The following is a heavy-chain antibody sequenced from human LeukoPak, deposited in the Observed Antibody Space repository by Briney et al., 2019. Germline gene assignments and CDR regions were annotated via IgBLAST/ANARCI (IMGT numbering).Heavy chain of an antibody. V-gene: IGHV1-69*04. D-gene: IGHD5-24*01. Sequence: SVKVSCKTSGYTFTSLDINWVRQATGQGLEWMGRIIPILGIANYAQKFQGRVTITADKSTSTAYMELSSLRSEDTAVYYCARDLGDGYNYYYYYGMDVWGQGTTVTVSS. J-gene: IGHJ6*02. CDR2: IIPILGIA. CDR3: ARDLGDGYNYYYYYGMDV. CDR1: GYTFTSLD.